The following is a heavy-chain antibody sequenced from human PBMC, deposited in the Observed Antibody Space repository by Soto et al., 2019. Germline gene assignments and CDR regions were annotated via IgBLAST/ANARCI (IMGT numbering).Heavy chain of an antibody. CDR2: ITHSGRT. Sequence: PSETLSLTCAVYGGSFSGYYWSWIRQPLEKGLEWIGEITHSGRTNYNPSLKGRVTISVDTSKNQFSLKLSSVTAADTAVYYCARYAAAGIGIGLDYWGQGTLVTVSS. D-gene: IGHD6-13*01. J-gene: IGHJ4*02. CDR1: GGSFSGYY. CDR3: ARYAAAGIGIGLDY. V-gene: IGHV4-34*01.